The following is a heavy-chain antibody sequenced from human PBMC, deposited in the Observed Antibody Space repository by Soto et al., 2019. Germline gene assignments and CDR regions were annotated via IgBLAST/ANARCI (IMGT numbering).Heavy chain of an antibody. CDR3: ARSWVTGKGGIDV. CDR1: GYTFTSYG. J-gene: IGHJ6*02. V-gene: IGHV1-18*01. Sequence: QVQLVQSGAEVKKPGASVKVSCKASGYTFTSYGLSWVRQAPGQGLEWMGWINGYTGNTNYAQKLQGRDTMTTDTSTNTAYLDLWTLISDDTAVYYCARSWVTGKGGIDVWGQGTTVTVSS. D-gene: IGHD3-16*01. CDR2: INGYTGNT.